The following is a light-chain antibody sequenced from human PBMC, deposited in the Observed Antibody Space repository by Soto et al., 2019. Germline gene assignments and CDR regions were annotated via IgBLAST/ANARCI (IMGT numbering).Light chain of an antibody. CDR3: QQRSTWPT. J-gene: IGKJ5*01. CDR2: DAS. CDR1: ESVDFH. V-gene: IGKV3-11*01. Sequence: VLTQSPATLSLSPGKRATLSCRASESVDFHLAWYQQKPGQAPRLLIYDASVRATGTPARFSGSGSGTAFTLTISSLVPEDFALYYCQQRSTWPTFGQGTRLEIK.